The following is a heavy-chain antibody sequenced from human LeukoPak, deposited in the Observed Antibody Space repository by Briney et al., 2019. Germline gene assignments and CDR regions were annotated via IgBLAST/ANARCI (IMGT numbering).Heavy chain of an antibody. Sequence: PGGSLRLSCVASGFSFNNYRMTWVRQAPGKGLEWVANIKQDGSEKRYVDSVKGRFAISRDNAKKSLYLQINTLRAEDTAVYYCVRGPHIAATSYWGQGTLVTVSS. V-gene: IGHV3-7*03. CDR3: VRGPHIAATSY. CDR2: IKQDGSEK. CDR1: GFSFNNYR. J-gene: IGHJ4*02. D-gene: IGHD6-25*01.